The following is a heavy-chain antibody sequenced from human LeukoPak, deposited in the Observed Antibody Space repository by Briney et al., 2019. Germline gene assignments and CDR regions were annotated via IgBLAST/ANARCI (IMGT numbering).Heavy chain of an antibody. Sequence: SETLSLTCTVSGGSISSGDYYWSWIRQPPGKGLEWIGYIHHSGRTYYTPSLKSRVAMSVDMSKNQFSLKLNSVTAADTAVYYCARGNHYDSSGAFDIWGQWTMVTVYS. CDR1: GGSISSGDYY. CDR3: ARGNHYDSSGAFDI. J-gene: IGHJ3*02. D-gene: IGHD3-22*01. CDR2: IHHSGRT. V-gene: IGHV4-30-4*01.